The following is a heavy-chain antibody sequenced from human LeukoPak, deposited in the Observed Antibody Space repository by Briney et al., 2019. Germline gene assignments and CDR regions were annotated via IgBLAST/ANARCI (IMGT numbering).Heavy chain of an antibody. V-gene: IGHV1-18*01. CDR2: ISAYNGNT. J-gene: IGHJ5*02. Sequence: ASVKVSCKASGYTFTSYGISWARHAPGQGLEWMGWISAYNGNTNYAQKLQGRVTMTTDTSTSTAYMELRSLRPDDTAVYYCARPIVAGSGWFDPWGQGTLVTVSS. D-gene: IGHD3-10*01. CDR1: GYTFTSYG. CDR3: ARPIVAGSGWFDP.